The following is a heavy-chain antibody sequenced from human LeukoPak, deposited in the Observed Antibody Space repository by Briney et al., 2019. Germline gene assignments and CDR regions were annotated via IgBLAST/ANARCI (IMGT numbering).Heavy chain of an antibody. CDR3: ARDGLNWFDP. Sequence: KSSETLSLTCTVSGGSISSYYWSRIRQPPGKGLEWIGYIYYSGSTNYNPSLKSRVTISVDTSKNQFSLKLSSVTAADTAVYYCARDGLNWFDPWGQGTLVTVSS. CDR1: GGSISSYY. CDR2: IYYSGST. J-gene: IGHJ5*02. V-gene: IGHV4-59*01.